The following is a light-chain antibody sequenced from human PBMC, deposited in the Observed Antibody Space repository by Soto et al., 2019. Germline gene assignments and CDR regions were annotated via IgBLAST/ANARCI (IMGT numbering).Light chain of an antibody. Sequence: QSVLTQPRSVSGSPGQSVTISFTGTSSDVGGYNYVSWYQQHPGKAPKLMIYDVSKRPSGVPDRFSGSKSGNTASLTISGLQAEDEADYYCCSYAGSYNWVFGGGTKLTVL. CDR1: SSDVGGYNY. CDR3: CSYAGSYNWV. V-gene: IGLV2-11*01. CDR2: DVS. J-gene: IGLJ3*02.